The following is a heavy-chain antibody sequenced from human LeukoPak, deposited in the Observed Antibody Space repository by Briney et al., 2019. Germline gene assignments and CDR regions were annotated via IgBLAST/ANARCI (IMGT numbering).Heavy chain of an antibody. D-gene: IGHD6-19*01. CDR3: ASGYSSGWSFDY. CDR2: IKQDGSEK. Sequence: GGSLRLSCAASGLTFNSYWMSWVRQAPGKGLEWMANIKQDGSEKYYVDSVKGRFTISRDNAKNSLYLQMNSLRAEDTAVYYCASGYSSGWSFDYWGQATLVTVSS. J-gene: IGHJ4*02. CDR1: GLTFNSYW. V-gene: IGHV3-7*01.